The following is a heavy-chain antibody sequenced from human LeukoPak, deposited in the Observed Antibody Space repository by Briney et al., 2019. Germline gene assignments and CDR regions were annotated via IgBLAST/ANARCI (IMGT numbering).Heavy chain of an antibody. J-gene: IGHJ4*02. D-gene: IGHD2-15*01. CDR3: ARKCSGGSCYEDY. Sequence: GGSLRPSCAASGFTFSSYSMNWVRQAPGKGLEWVLSISSSSSYIYYADSVKGRFTISRDNAKNSLYLQMNSLRAEDTAVYYCARKCSGGSCYEDYWGQGTLVTVSS. CDR1: GFTFSSYS. CDR2: ISSSSSYI. V-gene: IGHV3-21*01.